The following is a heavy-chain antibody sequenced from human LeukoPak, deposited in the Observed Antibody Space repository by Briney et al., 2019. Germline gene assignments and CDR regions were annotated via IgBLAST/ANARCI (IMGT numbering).Heavy chain of an antibody. CDR2: ISAYNGNT. J-gene: IGHJ3*02. V-gene: IGHV1-18*01. CDR3: VREDYYYGSGSYNGAFDI. D-gene: IGHD3-10*01. Sequence: GASVKVSCKASGYTFTNYGISWVRQAPGQGLEWMGWISAYNGNTNYAQKLQGRVTMTTDTSTSTAYMELRSLRSDDTAVYYCVREDYYYGSGSYNGAFDIWGQGTMVTVSS. CDR1: GYTFTNYG.